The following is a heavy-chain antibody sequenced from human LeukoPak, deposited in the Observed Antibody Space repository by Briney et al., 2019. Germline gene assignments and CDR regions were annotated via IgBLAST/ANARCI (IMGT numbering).Heavy chain of an antibody. D-gene: IGHD6-13*01. CDR2: TLTIFAPT. V-gene: IGHV1-69*13. Sequence: SGTVACKLSARSPSSYATSWVRQLPGQGLEWMGATLTIFAPTNYGQKFQGRVTITADEATSTAYMELSSLRSEDTAVYYCARDGSSWHESYYDYGMDGWGKGTTVTVSS. CDR3: ARDGSSWHESYYDYGMDG. CDR1: ARSPSSYA. J-gene: IGHJ6*04.